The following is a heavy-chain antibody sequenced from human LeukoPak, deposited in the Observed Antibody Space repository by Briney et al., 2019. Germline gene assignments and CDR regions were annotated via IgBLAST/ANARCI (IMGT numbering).Heavy chain of an antibody. Sequence: ASVKVSCKASGYTFTSYGISWVRQAPGQGLEWMGWISAYNGNTNYAQKLQGRVTMTTDTSTSTANMELRSLRSDDTAVYYCARDKEGNWFDPWGQGTLVTVSS. CDR1: GYTFTSYG. V-gene: IGHV1-18*01. J-gene: IGHJ5*02. CDR3: ARDKEGNWFDP. CDR2: ISAYNGNT.